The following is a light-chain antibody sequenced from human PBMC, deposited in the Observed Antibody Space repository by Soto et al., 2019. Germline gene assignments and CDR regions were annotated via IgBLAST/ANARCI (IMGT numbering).Light chain of an antibody. J-gene: IGKJ1*01. CDR3: QHYNNWHPWT. Sequence: EIWMTQSQATLSVSPGERATFSCWASQSVSSNLAWYQQKPGQAPRLLIYGASIRATGIPARFSGSGSGTEFTLTISSLKSEDFAVYYCQHYNNWHPWTFGHGTKVDIK. V-gene: IGKV3-15*01. CDR2: GAS. CDR1: QSVSSN.